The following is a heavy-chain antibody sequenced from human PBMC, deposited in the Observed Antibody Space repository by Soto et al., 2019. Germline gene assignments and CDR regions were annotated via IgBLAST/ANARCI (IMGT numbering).Heavy chain of an antibody. D-gene: IGHD6-13*01. Sequence: GSLRLSCTASGFTFGDYAMSWFRQAPGKGLEWVGFIRSKAYGGTTEYAASVKGRFTISRDDSKSIAYLQMNSLKTEDTAVYYCTRDKIAAAGTIFDYWGQGTLVTVSS. CDR2: IRSKAYGGTT. J-gene: IGHJ4*02. V-gene: IGHV3-49*03. CDR3: TRDKIAAAGTIFDY. CDR1: GFTFGDYA.